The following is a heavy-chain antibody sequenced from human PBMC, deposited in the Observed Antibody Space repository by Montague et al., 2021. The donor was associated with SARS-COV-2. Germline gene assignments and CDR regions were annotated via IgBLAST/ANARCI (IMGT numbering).Heavy chain of an antibody. CDR1: GGSISNYY. D-gene: IGHD3-10*01. Sequence: SETLSLTCTVSGGSISNYYWSWIRQPPGKGLESNWYIYYSRSTKYNPSLKSRVTISVDTSKSQFSLKLGSVTAADTAVYYCARVQRGYYYGLGVSAHFDYWAQGTLVTVSS. CDR3: ARVQRGYYYGLGVSAHFDY. CDR2: IYYSRST. J-gene: IGHJ4*02. V-gene: IGHV4-59*01.